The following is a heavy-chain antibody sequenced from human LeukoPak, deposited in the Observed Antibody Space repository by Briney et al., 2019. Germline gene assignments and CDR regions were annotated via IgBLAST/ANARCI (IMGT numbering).Heavy chain of an antibody. CDR1: GYTFTSYY. V-gene: IGHV1-46*01. CDR3: ARDLTDYYDSRGYFDY. CDR2: INPSGGST. D-gene: IGHD3-22*01. J-gene: IGHJ4*02. Sequence: ASVKVSYKASGYTFTSYYMHWVRQAPGQGLEWMGIINPSGGSTSYAQKFQGRVTMTRDTSTSTVYMELSSLRSEDTAVYYCARDLTDYYDSRGYFDYWGQGTLVTVSS.